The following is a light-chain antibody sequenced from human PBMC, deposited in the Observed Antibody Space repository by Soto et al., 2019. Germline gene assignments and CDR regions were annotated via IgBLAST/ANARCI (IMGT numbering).Light chain of an antibody. CDR1: SSNIGSNS. CDR2: RNN. CDR3: AAWDESLSGHV. Sequence: QSVLTQPPSASGTPGQRVTISCSGSSSNIGSNSVYWYQQLPGTAPKLLIYRNNQRPSGVPDRFSASKSGTSASLAISGLRSEDEADYYCAAWDESLSGHVFGTGTKLTVL. J-gene: IGLJ1*01. V-gene: IGLV1-47*01.